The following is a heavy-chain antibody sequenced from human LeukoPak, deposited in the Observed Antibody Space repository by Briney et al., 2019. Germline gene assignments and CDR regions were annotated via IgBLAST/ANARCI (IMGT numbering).Heavy chain of an antibody. V-gene: IGHV3-23*01. D-gene: IGHD2-2*02. CDR1: GFTFSSYA. CDR2: ISGSGGST. J-gene: IGHJ5*02. CDR3: AKDFIVVVPAAIFQGDWFDP. Sequence: GGSLRLSCAASGFTFSSYAMTWVRQAPGKGLEWVSAISGSGGSTYYADSVKGRFTISRDNSKNTLYLQMNSLRAEDTAVYYCAKDFIVVVPAAIFQGDWFDPWGQGTLVTVPS.